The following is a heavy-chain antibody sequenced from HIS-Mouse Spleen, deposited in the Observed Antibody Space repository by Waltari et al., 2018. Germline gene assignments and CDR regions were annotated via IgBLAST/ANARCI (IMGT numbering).Heavy chain of an antibody. CDR3: AREIPYSSSWYDWYFDL. D-gene: IGHD6-13*01. J-gene: IGHJ2*01. CDR1: GGSIRSSSYY. CDR2: IYYSGST. V-gene: IGHV4-39*07. Sequence: QLQLQESGPGLVKPSETLSLTCTVPGGSIRSSSYYCGWIRHPPGKGLEWIGSIYYSGSTYYNPSLKSRVTISVDTSKNQFSLKLSSVTAADTAVYYCAREIPYSSSWYDWYFDLWGRGTLVTVSS.